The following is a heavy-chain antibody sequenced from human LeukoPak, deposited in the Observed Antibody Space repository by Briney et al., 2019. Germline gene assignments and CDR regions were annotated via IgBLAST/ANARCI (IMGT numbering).Heavy chain of an antibody. CDR3: ARRGREVLWFGEYYIPPDY. V-gene: IGHV4-38-2*02. CDR2: IYHSGST. CDR1: GYSISSGYY. J-gene: IGHJ4*02. Sequence: KSSETLSLTCTVSGYSISSGYYWGWIRQPPGKGLEWIGSIYHSGSTYYNPSLKSRVTISVDTSKNQFSLKLSSVTAADTAVYYCARRGREVLWFGEYYIPPDYWGQGTLVTVSS. D-gene: IGHD3-10*01.